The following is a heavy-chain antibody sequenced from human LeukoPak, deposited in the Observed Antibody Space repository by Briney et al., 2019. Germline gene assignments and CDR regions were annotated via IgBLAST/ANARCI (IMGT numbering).Heavy chain of an antibody. J-gene: IGHJ4*02. CDR2: MNPNGGNT. D-gene: IGHD3-22*01. CDR1: GYTFTSYD. Sequence: ASVKVSCKASGYTFTSYDINWVRQATGQGLEWMGWMNPNGGNTGYAQKFQGRVTMTRNTSISTAYMELSSLRSEDTAVYYCARALGIVVVISAYWGQGTLVTVSS. CDR3: ARALGIVVVISAY. V-gene: IGHV1-8*01.